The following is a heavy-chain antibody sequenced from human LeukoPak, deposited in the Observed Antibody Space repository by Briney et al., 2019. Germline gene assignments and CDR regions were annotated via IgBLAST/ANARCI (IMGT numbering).Heavy chain of an antibody. D-gene: IGHD2-2*01. Sequence: GGSLRLSCEASGFTFSDYYMSWIRQPPGKGLEWVSAISGSGGSTYYADSVKGRFTISRDNSKNTLYLQMNSLRAEDTAVYYCAKTSLDCSSTSCYPPRLDYWGQGTLVTVSS. V-gene: IGHV3-23*01. CDR3: AKTSLDCSSTSCYPPRLDY. CDR1: GFTFSDYY. CDR2: ISGSGGST. J-gene: IGHJ4*02.